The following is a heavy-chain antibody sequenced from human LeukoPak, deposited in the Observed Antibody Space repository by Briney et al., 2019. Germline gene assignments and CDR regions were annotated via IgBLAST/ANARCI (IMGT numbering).Heavy chain of an antibody. CDR2: TYYRSKWYN. J-gene: IGHJ4*02. V-gene: IGHV6-1*01. D-gene: IGHD5-12*01. CDR1: GDSVSSNSAA. CDR3: ARIGYDTPDVDY. Sequence: SQTLSLTCAISGDSVSSNSAAWNWLRQSPLRGLEWLGRTYYRSKWYNDYAVSVKSRITINPDTSKNQFSLQLNSVTPEDTAVYYCARIGYDTPDVDYWGQGTLVTVSS.